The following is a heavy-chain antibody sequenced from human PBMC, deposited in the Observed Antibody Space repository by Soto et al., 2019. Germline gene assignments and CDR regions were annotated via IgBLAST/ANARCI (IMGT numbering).Heavy chain of an antibody. D-gene: IGHD3-16*01. J-gene: IGHJ4*02. CDR3: ARGSSGRFDY. V-gene: IGHV3-43*01. Sequence: EVQLVESGGVVVQPGGSLRLSCAASGFTFDDYTMHWVRQAPGKGLEWVSLISWDGGSTYYADSVKGRFTISRDNSKNSLYLQMNSLRTEDTALYYCARGSSGRFDYWGQGTLVTVSS. CDR1: GFTFDDYT. CDR2: ISWDGGST.